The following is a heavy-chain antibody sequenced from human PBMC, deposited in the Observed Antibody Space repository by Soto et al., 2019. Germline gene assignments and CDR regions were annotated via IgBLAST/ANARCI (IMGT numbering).Heavy chain of an antibody. V-gene: IGHV4-34*01. Sequence: SETLSLTCAVYGGSFSGYYWSWIRQPPGKWLEWIGEINHSGSTNYNPSLKSRVTISVDTSKNQFSLKLSSVTAADTAVYYCARGVAYYYYYGMDVWGQGXTVTVYS. D-gene: IGHD3-3*01. CDR1: GGSFSGYY. J-gene: IGHJ6*02. CDR3: ARGVAYYYYYGMDV. CDR2: INHSGST.